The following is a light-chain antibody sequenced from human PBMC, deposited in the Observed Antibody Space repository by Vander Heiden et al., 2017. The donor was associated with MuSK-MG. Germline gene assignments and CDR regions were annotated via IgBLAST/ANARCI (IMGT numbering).Light chain of an antibody. CDR1: QDISKY. V-gene: IGKV1-27*01. CDR2: AAS. J-gene: IGKJ4*01. Sequence: DIQLTPSPSSLSASVGDRVTISCRASQDISKYLAWYQQKPGKAPKLLIYAASTWQSGVPSRFSGGGSGTDFTLTISSLQPEDVAAYYCQNYNSAPLTFGGGTKVQIK. CDR3: QNYNSAPLT.